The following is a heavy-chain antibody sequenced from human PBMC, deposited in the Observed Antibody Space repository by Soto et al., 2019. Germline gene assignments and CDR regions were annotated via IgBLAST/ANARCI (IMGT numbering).Heavy chain of an antibody. CDR2: VNSDGSNT. Sequence: PGGSLRLSCAASGFTFSNNWMHWVRQAPAKGLVWVSRVNSDGSNTLYADSVKGRFTISRDNAKNTLYLQMNSLRAEDTAVYYCARAGVGAGSFDIWGQGTMVT. V-gene: IGHV3-74*01. J-gene: IGHJ3*02. D-gene: IGHD1-26*01. CDR1: GFTFSNNW. CDR3: ARAGVGAGSFDI.